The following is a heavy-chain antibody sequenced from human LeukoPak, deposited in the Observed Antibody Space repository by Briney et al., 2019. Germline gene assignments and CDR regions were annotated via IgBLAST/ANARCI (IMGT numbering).Heavy chain of an antibody. Sequence: AASAKVSCKASGFTFTCYYIQWVRQAPGQGLEWMGWINPNSGGTNYAQRFHGRVTMTRYTSISTAYLEVSRLRFDDTDVYYCAKGITTYHDFWSSSGGYMDVWGRGTTVTVSS. D-gene: IGHD3-3*01. CDR2: INPNSGGT. CDR1: GFTFTCYY. J-gene: IGHJ6*03. CDR3: AKGITTYHDFWSSSGGYMDV. V-gene: IGHV1-2*02.